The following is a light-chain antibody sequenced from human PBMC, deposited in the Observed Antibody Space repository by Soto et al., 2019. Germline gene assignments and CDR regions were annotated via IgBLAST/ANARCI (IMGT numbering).Light chain of an antibody. J-gene: IGKJ1*01. Sequence: DIQMTQSPSTLSASVGDRVTITCRASQSISSWLAWYQQKPGKAPKLLIYKASSLESGVPSRFSGSGSGTEFTLTISSLQPEDFATYYCQQSYSTLTTFGQGTKVDIK. CDR1: QSISSW. V-gene: IGKV1-5*03. CDR3: QQSYSTLTT. CDR2: KAS.